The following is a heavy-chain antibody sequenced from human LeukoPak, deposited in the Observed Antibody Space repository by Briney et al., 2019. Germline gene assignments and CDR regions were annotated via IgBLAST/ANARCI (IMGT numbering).Heavy chain of an antibody. CDR3: ARNLNLGDQLPPDLAFGMDV. J-gene: IGHJ6*04. Sequence: GASVKVSCKASGYTFTGYYMHWVRQAPGQGLEWMGWINPNSGGTNYAQKFQGRVTMTRDTSISTAYMELSRLRSDDTAVYYCARNLNLGDQLPPDLAFGMDVWGKGTTVTVSS. CDR2: INPNSGGT. V-gene: IGHV1-2*02. CDR1: GYTFTGYY. D-gene: IGHD2-2*01.